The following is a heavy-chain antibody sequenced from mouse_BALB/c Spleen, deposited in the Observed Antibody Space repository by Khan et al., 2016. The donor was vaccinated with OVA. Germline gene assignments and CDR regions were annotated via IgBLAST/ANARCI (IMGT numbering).Heavy chain of an antibody. Sequence: EVELVESGPGLVKPSQSLSLTCTVTGYSITSDYAWNWIRQFPGNKLEWMGCISYSGSTNYSPSLKSRISLTRDTSKNQFFLQLNSVTAEDTATYYCASELGRYYAMDYWGQGTSVTVSS. CDR3: ASELGRYYAMDY. CDR2: ISYSGST. CDR1: GYSITSDYA. J-gene: IGHJ4*01. D-gene: IGHD4-1*01. V-gene: IGHV3-2*02.